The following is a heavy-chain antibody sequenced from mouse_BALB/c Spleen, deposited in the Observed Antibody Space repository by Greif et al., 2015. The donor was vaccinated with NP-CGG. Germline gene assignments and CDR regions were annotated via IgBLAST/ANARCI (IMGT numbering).Heavy chain of an antibody. V-gene: IGHV5-15*02. D-gene: IGHD1-1*01. CDR3: ARDYYGSSYWYFDV. CDR2: ISNLAYSI. CDR1: GFTFSGYG. Sequence: EVKLVESGGGLVQPGGSRKLSCAASGFTFSGYGMAWVRQAPGKGPEWVAFISNLAYSIYYADTVTGRFTISRENAKNTLYLEMSSLRSEDTAMYYCARDYYGSSYWYFDVWGAGTTVTVSS. J-gene: IGHJ1*01.